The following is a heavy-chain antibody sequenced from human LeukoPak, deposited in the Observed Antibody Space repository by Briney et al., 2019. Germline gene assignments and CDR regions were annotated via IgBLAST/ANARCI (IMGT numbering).Heavy chain of an antibody. J-gene: IGHJ4*02. CDR1: GYTFTSYN. D-gene: IGHD6-25*01. CDR3: AREREAALCFDY. CDR2: INPSGSST. V-gene: IGHV1-46*01. Sequence: ASVKVSCKASGYTFTSYNIDWMRQAPGQGLEWMGMINPSGSSTSNAQKFQGRVTMTRDTSTGTVYMELSSLRSEDTAVYYCAREREAALCFDYWGQGTLVTVSS.